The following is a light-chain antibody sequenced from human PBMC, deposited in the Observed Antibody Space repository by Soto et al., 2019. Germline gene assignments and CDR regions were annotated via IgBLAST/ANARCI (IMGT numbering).Light chain of an antibody. J-gene: IGKJ1*01. V-gene: IGKV3-11*01. Sequence: EIVFTYSPATLSLSPGERATLSCRASQSVSSYLAWYQQKPGQAPRLLMYEASTRATGIPARCSGGGSGTDFTLAISSLEPEDFAVYYCQQRSDWPWTFGQGTKVDIK. CDR1: QSVSSY. CDR2: EAS. CDR3: QQRSDWPWT.